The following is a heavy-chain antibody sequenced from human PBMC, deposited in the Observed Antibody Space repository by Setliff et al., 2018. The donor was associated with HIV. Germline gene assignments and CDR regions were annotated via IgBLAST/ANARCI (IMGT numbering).Heavy chain of an antibody. J-gene: IGHJ4*03. V-gene: IGHV3-7*03. CDR1: GFTFSNFW. CDR2: IKQDTGEI. CDR3: ARGLTHGYSYGYWDS. D-gene: IGHD5-18*01. Sequence: GSLILSCAASGFTFSNFWMDWVRQAPGKGLEWVANIKQDTGEIYYVESVKCRFTLSRDNARNSLYLQLNSLRAEDTAVYYCARGLTHGYSYGYWDSWGQGTLVTVSS.